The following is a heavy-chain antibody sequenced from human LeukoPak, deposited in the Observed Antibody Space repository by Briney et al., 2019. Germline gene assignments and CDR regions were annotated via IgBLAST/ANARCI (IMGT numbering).Heavy chain of an antibody. J-gene: IGHJ4*02. V-gene: IGHV1-2*02. CDR3: ARVAGSIDY. CDR1: GYTFTGYY. CDR2: INPNSGGT. Sequence: ASVKVSCKASGYTFTGYYIHWVRQAPGQGLEWMGWINPNSGGTNYAQSFQGRVTMTRDTSSSTAYMELSSLRSEDTAVYYCARVAGSIDYWGQGTLVTVSS. D-gene: IGHD6-19*01.